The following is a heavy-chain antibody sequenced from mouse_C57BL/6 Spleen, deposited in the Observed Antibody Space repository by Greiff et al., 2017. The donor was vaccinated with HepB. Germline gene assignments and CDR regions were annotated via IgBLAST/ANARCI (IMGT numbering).Heavy chain of an antibody. D-gene: IGHD2-3*01. V-gene: IGHV14-2*01. J-gene: IGHJ4*01. CDR1: GFNIKDYY. CDR2: IDPEDGET. Sequence: EVQLQQSGAELVKPGASVKLSCTASGFNIKDYYMHWVKQRTEQGLEWIGRIDPEDGETKYAPKFQGKATITAETSSNTAYLQVSSLTSEDTAVYYCARSRWLLRGGAMDYWGQGTSVTVSS. CDR3: ARSRWLLRGGAMDY.